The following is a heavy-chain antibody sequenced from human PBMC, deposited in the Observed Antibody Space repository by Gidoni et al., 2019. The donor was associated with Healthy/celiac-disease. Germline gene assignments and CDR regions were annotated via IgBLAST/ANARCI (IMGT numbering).Heavy chain of an antibody. Sequence: LPQQESVSGLVTPSQTPSLPCAVSGGSLSSGGYSWSWIRQPPGKGLEWIGYIFHSGRTYYDPSLKSRVTISVDRSKNQFSLKLSSVTAAGTAVYYCARAQGSGSSGVDYWGQGTLVTVSS. CDR3: ARAQGSGSSGVDY. D-gene: IGHD1-26*01. V-gene: IGHV4-30-2*01. CDR1: GGSLSSGGYS. CDR2: IFHSGRT. J-gene: IGHJ4*02.